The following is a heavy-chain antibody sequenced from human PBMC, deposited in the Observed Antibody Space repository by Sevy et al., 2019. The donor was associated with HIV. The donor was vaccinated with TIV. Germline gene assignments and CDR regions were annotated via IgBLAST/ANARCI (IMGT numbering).Heavy chain of an antibody. CDR3: ARGGEDFWRRVDY. D-gene: IGHD3-3*01. J-gene: IGHJ4*02. Sequence: ASVKVSCKASGYTFTSYGITWVRQAPGQGLEWMGWISTYNGNTNYAQNLQGRVTMTTDTSTCTAYMELRSLRSDDTAVYFCARGGEDFWRRVDYWGQGTLVTVSS. V-gene: IGHV1-18*01. CDR2: ISTYNGNT. CDR1: GYTFTSYG.